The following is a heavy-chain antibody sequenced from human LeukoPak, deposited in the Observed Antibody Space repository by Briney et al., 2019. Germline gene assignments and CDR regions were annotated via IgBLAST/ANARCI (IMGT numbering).Heavy chain of an antibody. CDR1: GFTFTSSA. D-gene: IGHD2-21*02. V-gene: IGHV1-58*02. CDR2: IVFGSGNT. Sequence: GTSVKVSCKASGFTFTSSAMQWVRQARGQRLEWIGWIVFGSGNTNYAQKFQERVTITRDMSTSTAYMELSSLRSEDTAVYYCAADSHADYYYGMDVWGQGTTVTVSS. J-gene: IGHJ6*02. CDR3: AADSHADYYYGMDV.